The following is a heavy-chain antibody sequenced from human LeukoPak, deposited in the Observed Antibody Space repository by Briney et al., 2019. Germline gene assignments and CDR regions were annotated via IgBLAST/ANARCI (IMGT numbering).Heavy chain of an antibody. D-gene: IGHD6-19*01. V-gene: IGHV3-9*01. CDR1: GFIFNNYA. CDR2: ISWNSGSI. CDR3: AKDNRRHYTSGPNPDSLH. Sequence: PGGSLRLSCAGSGFIFNNYAMHWVRRPPGKGLEWVSGISWNSGSIDYADSVKGRFTIPRDNAKNSLYLQMNSLRVEDTAFYYCAKDNRRHYTSGPNPDSLHWGQGALVTVSS. J-gene: IGHJ4*02.